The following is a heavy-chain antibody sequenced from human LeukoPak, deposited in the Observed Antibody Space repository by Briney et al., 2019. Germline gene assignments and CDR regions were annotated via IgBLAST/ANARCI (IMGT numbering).Heavy chain of an antibody. J-gene: IGHJ6*02. D-gene: IGHD3-16*01. CDR1: GFTFSNAW. CDR3: AMGGGGGMDV. Sequence: GGSLRLSCAASGFTFSNAWMSWVRQAPGKGLEWVAVISYDGSNKYYADSVKGRFTISRDNAKNSLYLQMNSLRAEDTAVYYCAMGGGGGMDVWGQGTTVTVSS. CDR2: ISYDGSNK. V-gene: IGHV3-30-3*01.